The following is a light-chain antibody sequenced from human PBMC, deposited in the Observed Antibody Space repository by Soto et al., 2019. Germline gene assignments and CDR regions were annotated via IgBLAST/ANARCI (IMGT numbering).Light chain of an antibody. Sequence: DIQVTQSPSSLSASVGDRVTITCRASQSISSYLNWYRQKPGRAPNLLIYAASKLQSGVPSRFSGSGSGTDFNLTISSLQPGDFAIYYCHQSYSAPWTFGQGTKVEIK. CDR2: AAS. CDR1: QSISSY. V-gene: IGKV1-39*01. J-gene: IGKJ1*01. CDR3: HQSYSAPWT.